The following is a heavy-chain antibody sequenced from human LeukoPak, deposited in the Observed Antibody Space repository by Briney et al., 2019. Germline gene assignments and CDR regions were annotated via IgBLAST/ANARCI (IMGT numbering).Heavy chain of an antibody. CDR1: GFTFDDYA. V-gene: IGHV3-9*01. D-gene: IGHD3-10*01. J-gene: IGHJ6*02. CDR3: AKDMSAWFGELLYTSSTYGMDV. Sequence: PGRSLRLSCAASGFTFDDYAMHWVRQAPGKGLEWVSGISWNSGSIGYADSVKGRFTISRDNAKNSLYLQMNSLRAEDTALYYCAKDMSAWFGELLYTSSTYGMDVWGQGTTVTVSS. CDR2: ISWNSGSI.